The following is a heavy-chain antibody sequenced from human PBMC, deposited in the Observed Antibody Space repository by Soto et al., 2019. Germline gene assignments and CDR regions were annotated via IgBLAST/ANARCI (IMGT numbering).Heavy chain of an antibody. D-gene: IGHD3-3*01. CDR1: GGTFSSYA. Sequence: SVKVSGTASGGTFSSYAISCVRQAPGQGLEWMGGIIPIFGTANYAQKFQGRVTITADESTSTAYMELSSLRSEDTAVYYCASREVYYDFWSGSNWFDPWGQGTLVTVSS. V-gene: IGHV1-69*13. CDR2: IIPIFGTA. CDR3: ASREVYYDFWSGSNWFDP. J-gene: IGHJ5*02.